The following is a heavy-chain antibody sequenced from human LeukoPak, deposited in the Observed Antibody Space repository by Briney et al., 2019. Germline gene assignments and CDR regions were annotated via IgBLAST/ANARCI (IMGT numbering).Heavy chain of an antibody. J-gene: IGHJ4*02. CDR2: ISSTSSAI. CDR1: GFTFSIYN. V-gene: IGHV3-48*01. D-gene: IGHD4-11*01. CDR3: ARFYSNYEDY. Sequence: PGGSLRLSCAASGFTFSIYNMNWVRQAPGKGLEWISFISSTSSAIYYADSVKGRFTISRDNAKNSLSLQMTSLRAEDTAVYYCARFYSNYEDYWGQGTLVTVSS.